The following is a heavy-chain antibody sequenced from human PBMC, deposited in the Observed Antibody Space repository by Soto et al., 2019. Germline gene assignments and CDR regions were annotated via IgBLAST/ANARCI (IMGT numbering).Heavy chain of an antibody. CDR3: ALGRFRYYALDV. CDR2: IYPGDSDT. J-gene: IGHJ6*02. Sequence: EVQLVQSGAEVKKPGESLKISCKGSGYSFTNYWIAWVRQMPGRGLEWMGIIYPGDSDTRYSPSFQGQVTISADKSISTAYLQWTSLKASYAFSYYFALGRFRYYALDVWGQGTTVTASS. CDR1: GYSFTNYW. D-gene: IGHD3-10*01. V-gene: IGHV5-51*01.